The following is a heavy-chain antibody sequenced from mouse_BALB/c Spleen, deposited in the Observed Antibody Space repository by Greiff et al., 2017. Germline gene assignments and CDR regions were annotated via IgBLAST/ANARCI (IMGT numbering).Heavy chain of an antibody. CDR2: INPSTGYT. V-gene: IGHV1-7*01. J-gene: IGHJ4*01. CDR3: ARNYRYDDAIDY. Sequence: QVQLQQSGAELAKPGASGKMSCKASGYTFTSYWMHWVKQRPGQGLEWIGYINPSTGYTEYNQKFKDKATLTEDKSSSTAYMQLSILTSEDSAVYYCARNYRYDDAIDYWGQGTSVTVSS. D-gene: IGHD2-14*01. CDR1: GYTFTSYW.